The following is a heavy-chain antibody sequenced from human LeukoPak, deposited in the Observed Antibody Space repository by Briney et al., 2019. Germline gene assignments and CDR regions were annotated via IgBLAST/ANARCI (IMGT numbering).Heavy chain of an antibody. D-gene: IGHD2-15*01. Sequence: GESLKIPCKGSGYSFTSYWIGWVRQMPGKGLEWMGIIYPGDSDTRYSPSFQGQVTISADKSISTAYLQWSSLKASDTAMYYCARLDCSGGSCPYYYYYYMDVWGKGTTVTVSS. CDR2: IYPGDSDT. CDR3: ARLDCSGGSCPYYYYYYMDV. J-gene: IGHJ6*03. CDR1: GYSFTSYW. V-gene: IGHV5-51*01.